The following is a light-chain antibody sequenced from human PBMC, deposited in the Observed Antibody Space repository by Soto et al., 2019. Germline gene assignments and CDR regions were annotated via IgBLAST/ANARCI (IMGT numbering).Light chain of an antibody. CDR2: GAS. J-gene: IGKJ1*01. CDR1: QSVSSSY. CDR3: QQYGRSWT. Sequence: ELVLAQSPDTLSFSPGERATLSCRASQSVSSSYLAWYQQKPGQAPRLLIYGASSRATGIPDRFSGSGSGTDFTLTISRLEPEDFAVYYCQQYGRSWTFGEGTKVDNK. V-gene: IGKV3-20*01.